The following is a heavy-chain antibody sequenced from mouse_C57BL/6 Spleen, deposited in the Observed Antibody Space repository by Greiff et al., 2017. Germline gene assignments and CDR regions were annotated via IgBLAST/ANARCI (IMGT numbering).Heavy chain of an antibody. CDR2: IDPSDSET. CDR3: AKEGSNYGYYAMDY. CDR1: GYTFTSYW. J-gene: IGHJ4*01. D-gene: IGHD2-5*01. Sequence: QVQLQQPGAELVRPGSSVKLSCKASGYTFTSYWMHWVKQRPIQGLEWIGNIDPSDSETHYNQKFKDKATLTADKSSSTAYRQLSSLTSEDSAVYYCAKEGSNYGYYAMDYWGQGTSVTVSS. V-gene: IGHV1-52*01.